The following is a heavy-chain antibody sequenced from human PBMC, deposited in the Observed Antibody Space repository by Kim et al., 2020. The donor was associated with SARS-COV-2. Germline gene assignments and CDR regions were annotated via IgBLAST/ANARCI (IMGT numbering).Heavy chain of an antibody. D-gene: IGHD6-13*01. CDR2: IYYSGST. CDR3: ARAEGLYIAAAGRGYGMDV. V-gene: IGHV4-61*01. J-gene: IGHJ6*02. Sequence: SETLSLTCTVSGGSVSSGSYYWSWIRQPPGKGLEWIGYIYYSGSTNYNPSLKSRVTISVDTSKNQFSLKLSSVTAADTAVYYCARAEGLYIAAAGRGYGMDVWGQGTTVTVSS. CDR1: GGSVSSGSYY.